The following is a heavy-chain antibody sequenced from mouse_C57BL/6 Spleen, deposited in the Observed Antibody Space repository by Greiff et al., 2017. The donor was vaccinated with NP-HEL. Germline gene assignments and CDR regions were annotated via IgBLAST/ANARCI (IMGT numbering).Heavy chain of an antibody. CDR2: ISNGGGST. D-gene: IGHD1-1*01. CDR3: ARQGHYGSSYGFDY. Sequence: DVMLVESGGGLVQPGGSLKLSCAASGFTFSDYYMYWVRQTPEKRLEWVAYISNGGGSTYYPDTVKGRFTISRDNAKNTLYLQMSRLKSEDTAMYYCARQGHYGSSYGFDYWGQGTTLTVSS. V-gene: IGHV5-12*01. CDR1: GFTFSDYY. J-gene: IGHJ2*01.